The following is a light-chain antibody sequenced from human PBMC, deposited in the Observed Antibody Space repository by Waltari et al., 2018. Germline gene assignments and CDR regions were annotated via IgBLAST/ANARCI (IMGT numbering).Light chain of an antibody. J-gene: IGLJ3*02. V-gene: IGLV1-44*01. CDR1: SPIIGRKP. Sequence: QSVVTQPPSASGTPGQTVTITCPGSSPIIGRKPVNWYQKLPGTAPRLIIFDTNKWPSGVPDRFSGSKSGTSASLAISGLQPEDEGEYYCSVWDDRLNGNWLFGGGTKVTVL. CDR2: DTN. CDR3: SVWDDRLNGNWL.